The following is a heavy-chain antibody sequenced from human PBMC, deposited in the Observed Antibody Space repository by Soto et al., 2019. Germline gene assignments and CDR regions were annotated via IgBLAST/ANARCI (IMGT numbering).Heavy chain of an antibody. CDR2: IYWDDDK. J-gene: IGHJ4*02. D-gene: IGHD3-10*01. CDR1: GFSLSTSGVA. V-gene: IGHV2-5*02. Sequence: QITLKESGPPLVKPTQTLTLTCTFSGFSLSTSGVAVGWIRQPPGKALEWLALIYWDDDKGYSPSLKTRLTITKDTSKNQVVLTMTNMDPVDTATYYCGQYRYGSYDYWGPGTLVTVSS. CDR3: GQYRYGSYDY.